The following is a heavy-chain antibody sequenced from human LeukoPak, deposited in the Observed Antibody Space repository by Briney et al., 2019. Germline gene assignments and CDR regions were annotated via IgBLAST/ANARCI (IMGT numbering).Heavy chain of an antibody. CDR1: GGSISSGGYY. CDR2: IYYSGST. Sequence: PSQTLSLTCTVSGGSISSGGYYWSWIRQHPGKGLEWIGYIYYSGSTYYNPSLKSRVTTSVDTSKNQFSLKLSSVTAADTAVYYCARVSRFYYYYGMDVWGQGTTVTVSS. CDR3: ARVSRFYYYYGMDV. D-gene: IGHD3-3*02. J-gene: IGHJ6*02. V-gene: IGHV4-31*03.